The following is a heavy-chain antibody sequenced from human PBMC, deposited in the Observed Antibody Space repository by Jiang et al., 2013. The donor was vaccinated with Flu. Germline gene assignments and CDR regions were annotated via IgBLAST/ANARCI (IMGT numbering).Heavy chain of an antibody. CDR1: GGSVSSISYH. D-gene: IGHD3-3*01. V-gene: IGHV4-61*01. Sequence: PGLVKPSETLSLTCTVSGGSVSSISYHWSWIRQPPGKGLEWIGYIYYTGNTNYNSSLKSRVTISVDTSKNQFSLKLSSVTAADTAVYYCARADFWSRYYFDYWGQGTLVTVSS. CDR2: IYYTGNT. CDR3: ARADFWSRYYFDY. J-gene: IGHJ4*02.